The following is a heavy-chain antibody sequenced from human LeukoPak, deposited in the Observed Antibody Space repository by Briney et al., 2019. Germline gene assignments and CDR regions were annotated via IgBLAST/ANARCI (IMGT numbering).Heavy chain of an antibody. V-gene: IGHV1-24*01. CDR1: GYTLTELS. CDR3: ATASSGYYFSPDY. D-gene: IGHD3-22*01. CDR2: FDPEDGET. J-gene: IGHJ4*02. Sequence: ASVKVSCKVSGYTLTELSMHWVRQAPGKGLEWMGGFDPEDGETIYAQKFQGRVTMTEDTSTDTAYMELSSLRSEDTAVHYCATASSGYYFSPDYWGQGTLVTVSS.